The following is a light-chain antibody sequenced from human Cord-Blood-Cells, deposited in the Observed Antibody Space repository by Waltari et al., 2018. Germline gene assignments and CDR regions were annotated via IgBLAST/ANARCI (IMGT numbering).Light chain of an antibody. CDR1: SSDVGGYNY. CDR2: DVS. CDR3: CSYAGSYTWV. Sequence: QSALTQPRSVSGSPGQSVTISCTGTSSDVGGYNYVSWYHQHPGKAPKLMIYDVSKRPSGVPDRSSGSKSGNTASLTISGLQAEDEADYYCCSYAGSYTWVFGGGTKLTVL. V-gene: IGLV2-11*01. J-gene: IGLJ3*02.